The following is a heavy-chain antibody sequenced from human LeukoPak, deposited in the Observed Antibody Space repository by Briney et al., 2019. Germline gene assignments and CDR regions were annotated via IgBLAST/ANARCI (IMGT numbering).Heavy chain of an antibody. V-gene: IGHV3-23*01. CDR3: AKWGDYDILTGYYDSDY. CDR1: GFIFSNYA. Sequence: GASLRLSCAASGFIFSNYAMSWVRQAPGEGLEWVSAITGSDDITYYADSVKGRFTISRDHPKNTLYLQVNSLRAEDTASYYCAKWGDYDILTGYYDSDYWGQGTLVTVSS. D-gene: IGHD3-9*01. J-gene: IGHJ4*02. CDR2: ITGSDDIT.